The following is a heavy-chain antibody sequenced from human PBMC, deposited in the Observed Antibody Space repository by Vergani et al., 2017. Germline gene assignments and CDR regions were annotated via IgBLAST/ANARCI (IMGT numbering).Heavy chain of an antibody. CDR3: ARHGGGRGCSGYDCPIDY. J-gene: IGHJ4*02. V-gene: IGHV4-39*01. CDR1: GSSISSSSYY. D-gene: IGHD5-12*01. Sequence: QLQLQESGPGLVKPSETLSLTCTVSGSSISSSSYYWGWIRQPPGKGLEWIGSIYYSGSTYYNPSLKSRVTISVDTSKNQFSLKLGSVTAADTAVYYCARHGGGRGCSGYDCPIDYWGQGTLVTVSS. CDR2: IYYSGST.